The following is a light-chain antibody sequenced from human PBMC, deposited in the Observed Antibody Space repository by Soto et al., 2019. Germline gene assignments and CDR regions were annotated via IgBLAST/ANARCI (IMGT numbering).Light chain of an antibody. Sequence: DIQMTQSPSTLSGSVGDRVTITCRASQSISNHLNWYQQKPGKAPKLLIFAASSLQSGVPSRFSGSRSGPDFTLTISSLQPEDFATYYCQQSYSSPPTLGQGTKVDI. CDR2: AAS. CDR3: QQSYSSPPT. V-gene: IGKV1-39*01. J-gene: IGKJ1*01. CDR1: QSISNH.